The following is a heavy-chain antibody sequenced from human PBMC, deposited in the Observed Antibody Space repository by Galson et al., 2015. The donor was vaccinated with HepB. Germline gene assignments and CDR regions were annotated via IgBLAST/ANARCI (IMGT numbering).Heavy chain of an antibody. J-gene: IGHJ6*02. V-gene: IGHV3-15*01. CDR3: TTHSYYDFWSHYRGYYYYGMDV. D-gene: IGHD3-3*01. CDR1: GFTFSSYS. Sequence: SLRLSCAASGFTFSSYSMNWVRQAPGKGLEWVGRIKSKTDGGTTDYAAPVKGRFTISRDDSKNTLYLQMNSLKTEDTAVYYCTTHSYYDFWSHYRGYYYYGMDVWGQGTAVTVSS. CDR2: IKSKTDGGTT.